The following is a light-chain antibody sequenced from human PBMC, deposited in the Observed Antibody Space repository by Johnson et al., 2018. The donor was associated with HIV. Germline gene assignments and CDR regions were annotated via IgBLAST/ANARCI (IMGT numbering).Light chain of an antibody. CDR3: GTWDNSLSAYV. V-gene: IGLV1-51*01. J-gene: IGLJ1*01. CDR2: DNN. CDR1: TSKIENNY. Sequence: QSVLTQPPSVSAAPGQKVTISCSGNTSKIENNYVSWYQQFPERAPKLLIYDNNKRPSGIPDRFSGSKSGTSATLGITGLQTGDEADYYCGTWDNSLSAYVFGTGTKVTVL.